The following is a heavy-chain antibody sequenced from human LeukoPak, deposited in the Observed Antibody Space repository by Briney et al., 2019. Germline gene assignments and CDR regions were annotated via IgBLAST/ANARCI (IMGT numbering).Heavy chain of an antibody. Sequence: SETLSLTCTVSGGSISSSSYYWGWIRQPPGKGLEWIGSIYYSGSTYYNPSLKGRVTISVDTSKNQFSLKLSSVTAADTAVYYCARRVAAAGTGYYYYGMDVWGQGTTVTVSS. J-gene: IGHJ6*02. D-gene: IGHD6-13*01. V-gene: IGHV4-39*07. CDR3: ARRVAAAGTGYYYYGMDV. CDR1: GGSISSSSYY. CDR2: IYYSGST.